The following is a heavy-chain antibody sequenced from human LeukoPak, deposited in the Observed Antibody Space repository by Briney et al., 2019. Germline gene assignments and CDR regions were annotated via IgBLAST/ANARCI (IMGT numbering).Heavy chain of an antibody. V-gene: IGHV4-31*03. CDR3: ARNPDIVVVPAAHSPDHDNWFDP. CDR1: GGSISSGGYY. D-gene: IGHD2-2*01. Sequence: PSGTLSLTCTVSGGSISSGGYYWSWIRQHPGKGLEWIGYIYYSGSTYYNPSLKSRVTISVDTSKNQFSLKLSSVTAADTAVYYCARNPDIVVVPAAHSPDHDNWFDPWGQGTLVTVSS. J-gene: IGHJ5*02. CDR2: IYYSGST.